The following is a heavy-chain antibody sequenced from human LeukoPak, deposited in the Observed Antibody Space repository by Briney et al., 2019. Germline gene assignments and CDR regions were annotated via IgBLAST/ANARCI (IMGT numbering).Heavy chain of an antibody. J-gene: IGHJ4*02. CDR1: GFTFSSYS. CDR3: ARDPGNWNHEY. D-gene: IGHD1-14*01. V-gene: IGHV3-21*01. Sequence: AGSLRLSCAASGFTFSSYSMDWVRQAPGKGLEWVSSISSSSSYIYYADSVKGRFTIYRDNAKNSLYLQMSSLRAEDTAVYYCARDPGNWNHEYWGQGTLVTVSS. CDR2: ISSSSSYI.